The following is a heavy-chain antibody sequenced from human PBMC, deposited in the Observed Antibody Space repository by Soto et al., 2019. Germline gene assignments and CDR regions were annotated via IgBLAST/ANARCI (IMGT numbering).Heavy chain of an antibody. CDR3: ARDNWGLFDY. J-gene: IGHJ4*02. V-gene: IGHV4-59*01. CDR2: IYYGGST. D-gene: IGHD7-27*01. Sequence: PSETLSLTCTLSGDSISDYYWSWIRQPPGRGLEWIGYIYYGGSTKYNPSLKSRVTMSGDRSKNQFSLKLTSVTAADTAVYYCARDNWGLFDYWGQGTLVTVSS. CDR1: GDSISDYY.